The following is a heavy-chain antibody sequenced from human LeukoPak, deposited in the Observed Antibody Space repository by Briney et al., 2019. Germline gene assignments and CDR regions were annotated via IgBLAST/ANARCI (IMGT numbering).Heavy chain of an antibody. J-gene: IGHJ4*02. CDR1: GFTFSSYS. D-gene: IGHD6-19*01. V-gene: IGHV3-21*01. CDR2: ISSSSSYI. CDR3: ARFSSGWYSF. Sequence: GGSLRLSCAASGFTFSSYSMNLVRQAPGKGLKWVSSISSSSSYIYYADSVKGRFTISRDNAKNSLYLQMNSLRAEDTAVYYCARFSSGWYSFWGQGTLVTVSS.